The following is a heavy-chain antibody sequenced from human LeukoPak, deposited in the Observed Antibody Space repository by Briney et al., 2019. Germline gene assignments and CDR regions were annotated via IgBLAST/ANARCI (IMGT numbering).Heavy chain of an antibody. CDR1: GGSFSGYY. D-gene: IGHD3-22*01. Sequence: PSETLSLTCAVYGGSFSGYYWSWIRQPPGKGLEWIGEINHSGSTNYNPSLKSRVTISVDTSKNQFSLKLSSVTAADTAVYYCARAYYDSSGSSGFDPWGQVTLVTVSS. V-gene: IGHV4-34*01. J-gene: IGHJ5*02. CDR3: ARAYYDSSGSSGFDP. CDR2: INHSGST.